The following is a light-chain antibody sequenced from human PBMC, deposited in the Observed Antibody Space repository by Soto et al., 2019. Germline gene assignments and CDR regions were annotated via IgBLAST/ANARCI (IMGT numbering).Light chain of an antibody. CDR1: SSDVGGYNY. Sequence: QSVLTQPPSASGSPGQSVTISCTGTSSDVGGYNYVSWYQQHPGKAPKLIISEVSKRPSGVPDRFSGSKSGNTASLTVSGLQAEDEADYYCLLYYGGAWVFGGGTKLTVL. CDR3: LLYYGGAWV. CDR2: EVS. V-gene: IGLV2-8*01. J-gene: IGLJ3*02.